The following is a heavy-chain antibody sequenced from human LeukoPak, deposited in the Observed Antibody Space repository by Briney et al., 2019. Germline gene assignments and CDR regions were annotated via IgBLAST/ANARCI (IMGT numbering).Heavy chain of an antibody. D-gene: IGHD3-10*01. Sequence: GGSLRLSCAASGFTFSSYWMSWVRQAPGKGLEWVAVISYDGSNKYYADSVKGRFTISRDNSKNTLYLQMNSLKGDDTAVYYCAKDSAFYYIDVWGRGTTVIIS. CDR1: GFTFSSYW. V-gene: IGHV3-30*18. CDR2: ISYDGSNK. CDR3: AKDSAFYYIDV. J-gene: IGHJ6*03.